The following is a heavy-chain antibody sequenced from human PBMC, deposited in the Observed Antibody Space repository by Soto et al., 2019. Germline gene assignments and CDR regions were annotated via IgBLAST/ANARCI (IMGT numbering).Heavy chain of an antibody. Sequence: EVQLLDSGGGLVQPGGSLRLSCAASGFTFSSSAMSWVRQAPGKGLEWVSAVSGSGGTTYYADSVRGRFTISRDNSKNTLYLQMNSLRAEDTAIYFCARCTVDTIVYSGWCHYLDPWGQGTLVTVSS. CDR1: GFTFSSSA. CDR3: ARCTVDTIVYSGWCHYLDP. J-gene: IGHJ5*02. D-gene: IGHD6-19*01. V-gene: IGHV3-23*01. CDR2: VSGSGGTT.